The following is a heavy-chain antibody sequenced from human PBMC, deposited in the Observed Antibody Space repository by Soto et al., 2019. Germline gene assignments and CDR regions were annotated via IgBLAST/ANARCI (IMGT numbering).Heavy chain of an antibody. CDR3: AGDFYYNMDV. CDR2: IRSKPNNYAT. CDR1: GFPFIGSA. V-gene: IGHV3-73*02. Sequence: EVQLVESGGGLVHPGGSLKLSCAASGFPFIGSAMHWVRQASGKGLEWVGRIRSKPNNYATAYAASLKASLTISRDDSKNTAYLQMNSRKTEDTDVYYGAGDFYYNMDVWGQGTAVTVSS. J-gene: IGHJ6*02.